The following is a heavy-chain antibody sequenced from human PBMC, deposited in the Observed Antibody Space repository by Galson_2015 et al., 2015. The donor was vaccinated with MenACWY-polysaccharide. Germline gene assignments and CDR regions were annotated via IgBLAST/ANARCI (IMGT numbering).Heavy chain of an antibody. CDR2: IRWNSVTI. V-gene: IGHV3-9*01. D-gene: IGHD2-15*01. CDR3: AKSPEWYCSGDSCLTLDY. Sequence: SLRLSCAASGFTVSNNYMNWFRQTPEKGLEWVSGIRWNSVTIGYADSVKGRFTISRDNAKNSLYLQMNSLRTEDTALYYCAKSPEWYCSGDSCLTLDYWGQGTLVTVSS. J-gene: IGHJ4*02. CDR1: GFTVSNNY.